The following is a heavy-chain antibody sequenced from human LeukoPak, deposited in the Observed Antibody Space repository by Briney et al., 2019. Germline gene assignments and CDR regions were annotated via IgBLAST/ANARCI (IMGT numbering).Heavy chain of an antibody. CDR1: GGSISSYY. V-gene: IGHV4-59*01. Sequence: SETLSLTCTVSGGSISSYYWSWVRQPPGKGLEWIGYIHYSGSTNYNPSLKSRFTISVDTSKKQFSLKLSSVTGADTAVYYCVRGGFHTAMWGQGTQVTVSA. CDR2: IHYSGST. J-gene: IGHJ4*02. D-gene: IGHD5-18*01. CDR3: VRGGFHTAM.